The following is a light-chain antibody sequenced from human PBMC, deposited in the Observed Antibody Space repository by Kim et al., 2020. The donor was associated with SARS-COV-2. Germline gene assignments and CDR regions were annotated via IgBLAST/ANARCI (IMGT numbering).Light chain of an antibody. CDR1: QSVLYSSNNKDY. J-gene: IGKJ2*01. V-gene: IGKV4-1*01. CDR3: QQYYSTTYT. Sequence: DIVMTQSPDSLAVSLGERATINCKSSQSVLYSSNNKDYLAWYQQKPGQPPKLLIYWASTRESGVPDRFSGSGSGTDFTLTISSLQADDVAVYYCQQYYSTTYTFGQGTKLEI. CDR2: WAS.